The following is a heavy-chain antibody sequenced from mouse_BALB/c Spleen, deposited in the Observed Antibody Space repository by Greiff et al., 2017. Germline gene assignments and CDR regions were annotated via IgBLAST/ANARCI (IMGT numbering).Heavy chain of an antibody. V-gene: IGHV5-6-3*01. J-gene: IGHJ2*01. Sequence: EVKLMESGGGLVQPGGSLKLSCAASGFTFSSYGMSWVRQTPDKRLELVATINSNGGSTYYPDSVKGRFTISRDNAKNTLYLQMSSLKSEDTAMYYCARDDDVDYWGQGTTLTVSS. CDR2: INSNGGST. CDR3: ARDDDVDY. CDR1: GFTFSSYG.